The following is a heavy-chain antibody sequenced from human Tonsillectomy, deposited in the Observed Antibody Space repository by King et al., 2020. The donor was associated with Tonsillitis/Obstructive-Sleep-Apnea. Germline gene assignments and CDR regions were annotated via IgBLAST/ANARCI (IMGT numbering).Heavy chain of an antibody. CDR1: GGSISSYY. D-gene: IGHD6-13*01. Sequence: VQLQESGPGLVKPSETLSLTCTVSGGSISSYYWSWIRQPPGKGLEWIGYIYYSGSTNYNPSLKSRVTISVDTSKNQFSLKLSSVTAADTAGYYCASSSSWRDNWFDPWGQGTLVTVSS. CDR2: IYYSGST. CDR3: ASSSSWRDNWFDP. V-gene: IGHV4-59*01. J-gene: IGHJ5*02.